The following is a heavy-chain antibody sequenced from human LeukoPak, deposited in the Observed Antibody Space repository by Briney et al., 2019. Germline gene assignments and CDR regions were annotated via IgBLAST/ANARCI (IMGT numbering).Heavy chain of an antibody. J-gene: IGHJ5*02. CDR2: IYYSGST. CDR1: GGSISSSSYY. D-gene: IGHD6-6*01. CDR3: ARLEAARHWFDP. V-gene: IGHV4-39*01. Sequence: PSETLSLTCTVSGGSISSSSYYWGWIRQPPGKGLEWIGSIYYSGSTYYNPSLKGRVTISVDTSKNQFSLKLSSVTAADTAVYYCARLEAARHWFDPWGQGTLVTVSS.